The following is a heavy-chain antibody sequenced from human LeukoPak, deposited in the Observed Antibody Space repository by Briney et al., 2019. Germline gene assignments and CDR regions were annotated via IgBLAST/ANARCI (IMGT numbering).Heavy chain of an antibody. CDR3: AKEAHITGTTFAGASD. V-gene: IGHV3-30*02. CDR2: VRYDGSNQ. J-gene: IGHJ4*02. CDR1: GFTFSSYG. Sequence: GGSLRPSCAASGFTFSSYGMHWVRQAPGKGLEWVTFVRYDGSNQYYADSVKGRFTISRDNSKSTLYLQMNSLRAEDTAVYYCAKEAHITGTTFAGASDWGQGTLLIVSS. D-gene: IGHD1-7*01.